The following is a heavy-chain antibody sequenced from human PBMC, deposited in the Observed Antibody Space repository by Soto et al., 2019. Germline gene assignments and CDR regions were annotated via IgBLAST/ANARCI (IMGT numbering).Heavy chain of an antibody. J-gene: IGHJ4*02. V-gene: IGHV4-39*01. CDR2: IYYSGST. Sequence: QLQLQESGPGLVKPSETLSLTCTVSGGSISISSYYWGWIRQPPGKGREWIGSIYYSGSTYYNPSLKSRVTISVDTSTNQFSLKLSLVTAADTAFYYCARQGRFNNFDFWGQGTLVTVSA. CDR3: ARQGRFNNFDF. CDR1: GGSISISSYY. D-gene: IGHD3-10*01.